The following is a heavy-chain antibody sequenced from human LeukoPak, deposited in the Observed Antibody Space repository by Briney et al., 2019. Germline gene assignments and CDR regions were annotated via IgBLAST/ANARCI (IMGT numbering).Heavy chain of an antibody. V-gene: IGHV1-18*01. CDR2: ISAYNGNT. J-gene: IGHJ2*01. Sequence: GASVKVSCKASGYTFTSYGISWVRQAPGQGLEWMGWISAYNGNTNYAQKLQGRVTMTTDTSTSTAYMELSNLRSDDTAVYYCAGQLDANGHWYFDLWGRGTLVTVSS. CDR1: GYTFTSYG. CDR3: AGQLDANGHWYFDL. D-gene: IGHD1-1*01.